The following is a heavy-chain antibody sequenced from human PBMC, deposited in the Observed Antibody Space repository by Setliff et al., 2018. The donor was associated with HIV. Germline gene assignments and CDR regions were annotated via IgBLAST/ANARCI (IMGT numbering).Heavy chain of an antibody. CDR2: MNPNSGNT. CDR1: GYTFTSYA. V-gene: IGHV1-8*03. CDR3: ARDAMERAFDI. D-gene: IGHD5-18*01. Sequence: ASVKVSCKASGYTFTSYAMHWVRQAPGQGLEWMGWMNPNSGNTGYAQKFQGRVTITADKSTSTAYMELSSLRSEDTAVYYCARDAMERAFDIWGQGTMVTVSS. J-gene: IGHJ3*02.